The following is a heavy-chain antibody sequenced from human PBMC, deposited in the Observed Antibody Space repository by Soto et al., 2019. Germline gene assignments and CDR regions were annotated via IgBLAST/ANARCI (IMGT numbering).Heavy chain of an antibody. J-gene: IGHJ6*02. CDR3: ARDNLYNWNYDAYYYYYGMYV. Sequence: AAVKVSCKASGGTFSIYAISWVRQAPGQGLEWMGGIIPIFGTANYAQKFQGRVTITADESTSTAYMELSSLRSEDTAVYYCARDNLYNWNYDAYYYYYGMYVWGQVTTVTVSS. CDR2: IIPIFGTA. D-gene: IGHD1-7*01. CDR1: GGTFSIYA. V-gene: IGHV1-69*13.